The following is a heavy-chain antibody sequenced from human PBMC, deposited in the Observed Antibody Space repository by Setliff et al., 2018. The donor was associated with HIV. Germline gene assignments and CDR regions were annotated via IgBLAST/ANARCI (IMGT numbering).Heavy chain of an antibody. CDR3: ASEAWTSYRSSSGYYYYYMDV. CDR2: IYYSGTT. CDR1: GGSISSTSHY. J-gene: IGHJ6*03. Sequence: SETLSLTCIVSGGSISSTSHYWGWVRQPPGKGLEWIGTIYYSGTTKYNPSLKSRVTISVDTSKNQFSLKLSSVTAADTAVYCCASEAWTSYRSSSGYYYYYMDVWGKGTTVTVSS. V-gene: IGHV4-39*07. D-gene: IGHD6-6*01.